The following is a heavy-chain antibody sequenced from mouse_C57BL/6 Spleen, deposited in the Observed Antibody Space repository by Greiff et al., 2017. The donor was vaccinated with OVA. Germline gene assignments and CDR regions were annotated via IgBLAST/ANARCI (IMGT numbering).Heavy chain of an antibody. J-gene: IGHJ2*01. Sequence: VKLVESGPELVKPGASVKISCKASGYAFSSSWMNWVKQRPGKGLEWIGRIYPGDGDTNYNGKFKGKATLTADKSSSTAYMQLSSLTSEDSAVYFCARYYGSSEGGYFDYWGQGTTLTVSS. D-gene: IGHD1-1*01. CDR2: IYPGDGDT. V-gene: IGHV1-82*01. CDR3: ARYYGSSEGGYFDY. CDR1: GYAFSSSW.